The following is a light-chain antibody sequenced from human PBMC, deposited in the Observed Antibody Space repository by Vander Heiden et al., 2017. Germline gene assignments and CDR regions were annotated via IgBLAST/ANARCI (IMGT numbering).Light chain of an antibody. Sequence: QSALTPPASVSGSPGPSITISCTGTSSDVGGYNYVSWYQQHPGKAPKLMIYDVTNRPSGVSNRFSGSKSGNTASLTISGLQAEDEADYYCSSYTISSTRVFGGGTKLTVL. CDR1: SSDVGGYNY. CDR2: DVT. V-gene: IGLV2-14*03. CDR3: SSYTISSTRV. J-gene: IGLJ2*01.